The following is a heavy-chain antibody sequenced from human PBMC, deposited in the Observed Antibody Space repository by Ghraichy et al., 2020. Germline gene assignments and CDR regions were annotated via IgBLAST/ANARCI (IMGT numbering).Heavy chain of an antibody. CDR1: GYSFTDYT. D-gene: IGHD1-26*01. V-gene: IGHV7-4-1*02. CDR2: INTDTGNP. Sequence: ASVKVSCKASGYSFTDYTINWVRQAPGQGLEWMGWINTDTGNPTYAQGFPGRFVFSLDTSVSTAYLQLSSLKTEDTAVYYCARDREWGRWWFEPWGQGTLVTASS. J-gene: IGHJ5*02. CDR3: ARDREWGRWWFEP.